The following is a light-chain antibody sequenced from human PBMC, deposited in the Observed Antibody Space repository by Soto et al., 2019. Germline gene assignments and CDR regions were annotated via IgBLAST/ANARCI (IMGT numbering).Light chain of an antibody. CDR3: QQYNNWPPS. CDR2: GAS. V-gene: IGKV3-15*01. J-gene: IGKJ1*01. Sequence: EIVLTQSPVTLSVSPGERATLSCRASQSVSSSLAWYQQKPGQAPRLLIYGASTRATGIPARFSGSGCGTEFTLTISSLLSEDSAVYNCQQYNNWPPSFGQGTKVEIK. CDR1: QSVSSS.